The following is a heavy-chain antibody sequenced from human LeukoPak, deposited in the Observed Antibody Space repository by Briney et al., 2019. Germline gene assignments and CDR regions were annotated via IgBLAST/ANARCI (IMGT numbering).Heavy chain of an antibody. J-gene: IGHJ4*02. D-gene: IGHD3-9*01. CDR1: GFTFSSYS. V-gene: IGHV3-21*01. CDR2: ISSSSSYI. Sequence: PGGSLRLSCAASGFTFSSYSMNWVRQAPGKGLEWVSSISSSSSYIYYADSVKGRFTISRDNAKNSLYLQMNSLRAEDTAVYYCARSPPLRRYFDCWDQGTLVTVSS. CDR3: ARSPPLRRYFDC.